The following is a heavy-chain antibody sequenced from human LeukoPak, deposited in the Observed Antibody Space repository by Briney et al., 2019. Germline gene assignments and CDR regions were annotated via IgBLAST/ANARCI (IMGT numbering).Heavy chain of an antibody. CDR3: AKDRGSSGWYGY. CDR2: INSDGSST. Sequence: GGSLRLSCAASGFTFSNYWMHWVRQAPGKGLVWVSRINSDGSSTNYADSVKGRFTVSRDNAKNTLYLQMNSLRAEDTAVYYCAKDRGSSGWYGYWGQGTLVTVSS. CDR1: GFTFSNYW. V-gene: IGHV3-74*01. D-gene: IGHD6-19*01. J-gene: IGHJ4*02.